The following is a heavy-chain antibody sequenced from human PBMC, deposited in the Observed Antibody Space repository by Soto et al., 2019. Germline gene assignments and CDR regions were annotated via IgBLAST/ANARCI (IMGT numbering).Heavy chain of an antibody. Sequence: SETLSLTCAVSGGSISSGGYSWSWIRQPPGKGLEWIGYIYHSGSTYYNPSLESRVTLSVDTSTKQFSLKVSSVTAADTAVYYCARKPYGVPFGYWGQGTLVTVSS. V-gene: IGHV4-30-2*05. D-gene: IGHD4-17*01. CDR1: GGSISSGGYS. CDR3: ARKPYGVPFGY. J-gene: IGHJ4*02. CDR2: IYHSGST.